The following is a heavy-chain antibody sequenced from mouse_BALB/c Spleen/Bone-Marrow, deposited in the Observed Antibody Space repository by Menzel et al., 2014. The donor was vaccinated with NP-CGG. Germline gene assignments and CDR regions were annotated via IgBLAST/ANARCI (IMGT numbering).Heavy chain of an antibody. CDR3: ARNAYYAMDY. CDR1: GFDFSRYW. Sequence: EAKLLESGGGLVQPGGSLKLSCAASGFDFSRYWMSWVRQAPGKGLEWIGEINPDSSTINYTPSLKDKFIISRDNAKNTLYLQMSKVRSEDTALYYCARNAYYAMDYWGQGTSVTVSS. CDR2: INPDSSTI. J-gene: IGHJ4*01. V-gene: IGHV4-1*02.